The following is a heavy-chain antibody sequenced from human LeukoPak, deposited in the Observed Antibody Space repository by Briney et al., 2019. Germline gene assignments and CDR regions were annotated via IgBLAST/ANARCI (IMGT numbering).Heavy chain of an antibody. Sequence: SVKVSCKASGGTFSSYAISWVRQAPGQGLEWMGRIIPIFGTANYAQKFQGRVTITTDESTSTAYMELSSLRSEDTAVYYCARDLTDRDGYNSNWFDPLGPGNPGHRLL. CDR1: GGTFSSYA. CDR2: IIPIFGTA. V-gene: IGHV1-69*05. J-gene: IGHJ5*02. CDR3: ARDLTDRDGYNSNWFDP. D-gene: IGHD5-24*01.